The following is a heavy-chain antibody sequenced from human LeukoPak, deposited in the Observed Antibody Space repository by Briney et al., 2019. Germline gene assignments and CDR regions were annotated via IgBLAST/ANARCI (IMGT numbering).Heavy chain of an antibody. Sequence: SQTLSLTCTVSGGSISSYYCSWIRQPAGKGLEWIGRIYTSGSTNYNPSLKSRVTMSVDTSKNQFSLKLSSVTAADMAVYYCARDVLRFLEWLSQPNWFDPWGQGTLVTVSS. J-gene: IGHJ5*02. D-gene: IGHD3-3*01. CDR2: IYTSGST. CDR1: GGSISSYY. V-gene: IGHV4-4*07. CDR3: ARDVLRFLEWLSQPNWFDP.